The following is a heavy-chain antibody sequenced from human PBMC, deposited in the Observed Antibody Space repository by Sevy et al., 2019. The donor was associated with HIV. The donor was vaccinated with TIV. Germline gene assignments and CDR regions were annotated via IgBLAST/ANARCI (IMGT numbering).Heavy chain of an antibody. Sequence: GALRLSCAASGITFSSHAMHWVRQAPGKGLEWVTIISYDGSNKYYADSVKGRFTISRDNSKNTLYLQMNSLRAEDTAVYYCARADYGDYSGEFDYWGQGTLVTVSS. CDR2: ISYDGSNK. D-gene: IGHD4-17*01. CDR1: GITFSSHA. V-gene: IGHV3-30-3*01. J-gene: IGHJ4*02. CDR3: ARADYGDYSGEFDY.